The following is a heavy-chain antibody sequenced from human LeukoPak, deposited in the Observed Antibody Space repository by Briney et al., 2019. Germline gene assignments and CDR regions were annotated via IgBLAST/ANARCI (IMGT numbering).Heavy chain of an antibody. V-gene: IGHV3-15*01. CDR3: TKARRYYYGSGSFFSYYFDY. CDR2: IKSKTDGGTT. D-gene: IGHD3-10*01. Sequence: GGSLRLSCAASGFTFSNAWMSWVRQAPGKGLECVGHIKSKTDGGTTDYAAPVKGRFTISRDDSKNTLYLQMNSLKTEDTAVYYCTKARRYYYGSGSFFSYYFDYWGQGTLVTASS. J-gene: IGHJ4*02. CDR1: GFTFSNAW.